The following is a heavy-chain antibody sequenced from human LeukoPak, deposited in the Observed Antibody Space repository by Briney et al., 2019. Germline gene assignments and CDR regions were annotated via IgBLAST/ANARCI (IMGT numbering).Heavy chain of an antibody. Sequence: GGSLRLSCAASGFTFSNVWMSWVRQAPGKGLEWVGRTRNKADSYTTVYAASVNGRFTISRDDSKSSLYLQMNSLKTEDTAVYYCTRGGLYGGSSAFDYWGQGTLVTVSS. D-gene: IGHD4-23*01. CDR3: TRGGLYGGSSAFDY. CDR1: GFTFSNVW. CDR2: TRNKADSYTT. V-gene: IGHV3-72*01. J-gene: IGHJ4*02.